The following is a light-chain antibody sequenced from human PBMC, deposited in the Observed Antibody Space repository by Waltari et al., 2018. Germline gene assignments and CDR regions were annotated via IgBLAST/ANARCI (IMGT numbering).Light chain of an antibody. V-gene: IGKV1-NL1*01. Sequence: DIQMTQSPSSLSASIGDRVTITCRASQGINDFVAWYQQKSGKVPKPLLYAASRLATGVPSRFSGRGSGTDYTLTISSLQPEDSATYYCQHFFTSPRTFGQGTKVEIK. CDR1: QGINDF. CDR2: AAS. J-gene: IGKJ1*01. CDR3: QHFFTSPRT.